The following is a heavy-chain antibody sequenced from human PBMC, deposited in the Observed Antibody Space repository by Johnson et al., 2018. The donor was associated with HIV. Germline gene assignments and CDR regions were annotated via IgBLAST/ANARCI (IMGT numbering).Heavy chain of an antibody. J-gene: IGHJ3*02. V-gene: IGHV3-30*18. Sequence: QVQLVESGGGVVQPGRSLRLSCSASGFTFSNYGMQWVRQAPGKGLEWVAVISYDGINKADSVKGRFTISRENSKNSHYLHMNSLRPEDTAVYFCAKETRDSRSAFDIWGQGTMVTVSS. CDR2: ISYDGIN. CDR3: AKETRDSRSAFDI. CDR1: GFTFSNYG. D-gene: IGHD3-22*01.